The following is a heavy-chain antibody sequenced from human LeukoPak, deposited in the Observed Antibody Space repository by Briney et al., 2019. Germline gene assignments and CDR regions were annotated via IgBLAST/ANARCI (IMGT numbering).Heavy chain of an antibody. CDR2: ISYDGSNK. V-gene: IGHV3-30*18. CDR1: GFTFSSYG. D-gene: IGHD4-17*01. CDR3: AKAPPVTTYYFDY. Sequence: GGSPRLSCAASGFTFSSYGMHWVRQAPGKGLEWVAVISYDGSNKYYADSVKGRFTISRDNSKNTLYLQMNSLRAEDTAVYYCAKAPPVTTYYFDYWGQGTLVTVSS. J-gene: IGHJ4*02.